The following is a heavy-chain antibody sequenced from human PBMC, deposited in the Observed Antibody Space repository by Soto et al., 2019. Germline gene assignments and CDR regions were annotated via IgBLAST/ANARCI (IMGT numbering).Heavy chain of an antibody. CDR2: LDGAGGST. Sequence: GGSLRLSCLASGFTFSDYAMTWVRHVPGRGLEWVASLDGAGGSTYYADSVRGRFTIPRDNSQNTLFLQMKRLTVDDTAIYYCAAPRDEYGSGVSWFTYGMDIWGQGTTVTVSS. D-gene: IGHD3-10*01. V-gene: IGHV3-23*01. CDR1: GFTFSDYA. CDR3: AAPRDEYGSGVSWFTYGMDI. J-gene: IGHJ6*02.